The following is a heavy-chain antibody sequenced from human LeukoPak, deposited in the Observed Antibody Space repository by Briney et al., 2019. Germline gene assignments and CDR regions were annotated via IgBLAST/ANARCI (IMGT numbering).Heavy chain of an antibody. CDR1: GGTFSSYA. J-gene: IGHJ4*02. Sequence: GASVKVSCKASGGTFSSYAISWVRQAPGQGLEWMGGIIPIFGTANYAQKFQGRVTMTEDTSTDTAYMELSSLRSEDTAVYYCATSPYNWNYGEEDYWGQGTLVTVSS. CDR2: IIPIFGTA. CDR3: ATSPYNWNYGEEDY. V-gene: IGHV1-69*06. D-gene: IGHD1-7*01.